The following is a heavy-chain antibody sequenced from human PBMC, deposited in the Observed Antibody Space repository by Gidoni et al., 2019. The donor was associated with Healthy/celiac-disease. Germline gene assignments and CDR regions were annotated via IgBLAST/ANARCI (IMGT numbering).Heavy chain of an antibody. CDR3: AKSSGSGSFLFDY. D-gene: IGHD3-10*01. Sequence: EVQLLESGGGLVQPGGSLRLSCSPSGFTFSSYAMSWVRQAPGKGLEWVSAISGSGGSTYYADSVKGRFTISRDNSKNTLYLQMNSLRAEDTAVYYCAKSSGSGSFLFDYWGQGTLVTVSS. CDR1: GFTFSSYA. J-gene: IGHJ4*02. V-gene: IGHV3-23*01. CDR2: ISGSGGST.